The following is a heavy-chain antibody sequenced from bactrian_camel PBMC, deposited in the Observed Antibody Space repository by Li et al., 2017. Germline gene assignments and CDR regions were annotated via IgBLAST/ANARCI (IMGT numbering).Heavy chain of an antibody. V-gene: IGHV3S45*01. Sequence: HVQLVESGGGSVQAGGSLRLSCKVSGHSRGSNCVGWYRLPPGRAPAEREGIAAIRRDGGETWYAASVKGRFTIARDDGVNAIYLQMNSLKLEDTAVYYCVAGFLLPGVCGRGDWLGGTYMYSGQGTQVTVS. CDR3: VAGFLLPGVCGRGDWLGGTYMY. CDR2: IRRDGGET. D-gene: IGHD3*01. CDR1: GHSRGSNC. J-gene: IGHJ4*01.